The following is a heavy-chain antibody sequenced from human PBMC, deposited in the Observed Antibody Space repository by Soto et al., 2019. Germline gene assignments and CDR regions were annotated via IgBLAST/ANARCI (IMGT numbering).Heavy chain of an antibody. J-gene: IGHJ4*02. Sequence: QVQLVESGGGVVQPGRSLRLSCAASGFTFSRYAMNWVRQAPGKGLEWVAVISYDGSNKYYAESVKGRFTISRDNSKNTLYVQMNSLRPEDTAVYYCARDTSHSEYWGQGTLVTVSS. CDR3: ARDTSHSEY. V-gene: IGHV3-30-3*01. CDR1: GFTFSRYA. CDR2: ISYDGSNK. D-gene: IGHD2-2*01.